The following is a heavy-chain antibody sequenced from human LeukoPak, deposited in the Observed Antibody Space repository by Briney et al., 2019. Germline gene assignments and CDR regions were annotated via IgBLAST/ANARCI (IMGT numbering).Heavy chain of an antibody. J-gene: IGHJ6*03. Sequence: GGSLRLSCAASGFTFSSYAMSWVRQAPGKGLEWVSAISGSGGSTYYADSVKGRFTISRDNSKYTLYLQMNSLRAEDTAVYYCAKDPYSSGWYLGAYMDVWGKGTTVTISS. CDR1: GFTFSSYA. CDR2: ISGSGGST. V-gene: IGHV3-23*01. CDR3: AKDPYSSGWYLGAYMDV. D-gene: IGHD6-19*01.